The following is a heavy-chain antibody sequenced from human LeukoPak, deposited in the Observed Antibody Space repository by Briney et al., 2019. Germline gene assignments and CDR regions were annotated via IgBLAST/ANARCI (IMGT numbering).Heavy chain of an antibody. CDR3: ARDGGWFAP. J-gene: IGHJ5*02. CDR1: GGSISRSSHY. V-gene: IGHV4-39*07. CDR2: ISYSGTT. D-gene: IGHD3-10*01. Sequence: PSETLSLTCTVSGGSISRSSHYGGWIRQPPGKGLEWIGSISYSGTTSYNPSLNSRVTISVDTSKNQFSLKLTSVTAADSAVFYCARDGGWFAPWGQGTLVTVSS.